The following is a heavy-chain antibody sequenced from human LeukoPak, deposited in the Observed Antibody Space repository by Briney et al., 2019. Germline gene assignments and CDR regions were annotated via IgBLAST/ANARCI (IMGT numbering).Heavy chain of an antibody. D-gene: IGHD1-26*01. CDR2: IYHSGST. CDR3: ARDGWVKKELRAFDI. Sequence: SETLSLTCTVSGYSISSGYYWGWIRQPPGKGLEWIGSIYHSGSTYYNPSLKSRVTISVDTSKNQFSLKLSSVTAADTAVYYCARDGWVKKELRAFDIWGQGTMVTVSS. CDR1: GYSISSGYY. V-gene: IGHV4-38-2*02. J-gene: IGHJ3*02.